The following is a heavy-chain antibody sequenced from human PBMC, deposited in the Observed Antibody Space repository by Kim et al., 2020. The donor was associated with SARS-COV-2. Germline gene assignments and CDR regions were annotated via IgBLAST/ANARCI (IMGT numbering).Heavy chain of an antibody. J-gene: IGHJ6*02. CDR3: ARGVPHLRGMDV. V-gene: IGHV4-34*01. D-gene: IGHD3-10*02. CDR2: INHSGST. Sequence: SETLSLTCAVYGGSFSGYYWSWIRQPPGKGLEWIGEINHSGSTNYNPSLKSRVTISVDTSKNQFSLKLSSVTAADTAVYYCARGVPHLRGMDVWGQGTTVTVSS. CDR1: GGSFSGYY.